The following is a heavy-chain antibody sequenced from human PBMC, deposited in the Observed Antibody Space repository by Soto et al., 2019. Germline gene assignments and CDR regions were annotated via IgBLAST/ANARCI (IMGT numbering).Heavy chain of an antibody. CDR3: AKDPHGSRYYYYYGMDV. CDR2: ISYDGSNK. D-gene: IGHD3-10*01. V-gene: IGHV3-30*18. Sequence: PGGSLRLSCAASGFTFSSYGMHWVRQAPGKGLEWVAVISYDGSNKYYADSVKGRFTISRDNSKNTLYLQMNSLRAEDTAVYYCAKDPHGSRYYYYYGMDVWGQGTTVTVSS. CDR1: GFTFSSYG. J-gene: IGHJ6*02.